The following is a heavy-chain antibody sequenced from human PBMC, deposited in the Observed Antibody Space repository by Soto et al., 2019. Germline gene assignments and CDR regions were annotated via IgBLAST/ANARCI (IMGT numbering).Heavy chain of an antibody. D-gene: IGHD6-19*01. CDR3: ARKYGIPVAGTFDY. J-gene: IGHJ4*02. CDR1: GGSISTYY. CDR2: IYNSGST. Sequence: SETLSLTCTVSGGSISTYYWGWIRQPPGKGLEWMGHIYNSGSTYYKSSLKGRVTMSIDTSKNQFSLRLYSVTAVDTAVYYCARKYGIPVAGTFDYWGQGILVTVSS. V-gene: IGHV4-4*09.